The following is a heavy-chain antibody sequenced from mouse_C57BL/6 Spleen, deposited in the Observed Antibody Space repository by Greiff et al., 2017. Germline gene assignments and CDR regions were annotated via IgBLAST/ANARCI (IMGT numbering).Heavy chain of an antibody. V-gene: IGHV1-72*01. Sequence: QVQLQQPGAELVKPGASVKLSCKASGYTFTSYWMHWVKQRPGRGLEWIGRIEPNSGGTKYNEKFKSKATLTVDKPSSTAYMQRSSLTSEDSAVYYCARWDDYDEAMDYWGQGTSVTVSS. CDR2: IEPNSGGT. CDR3: ARWDDYDEAMDY. CDR1: GYTFTSYW. J-gene: IGHJ4*01. D-gene: IGHD2-4*01.